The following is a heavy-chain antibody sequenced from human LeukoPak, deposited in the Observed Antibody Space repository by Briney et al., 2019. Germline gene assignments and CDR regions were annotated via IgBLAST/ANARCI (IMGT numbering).Heavy chain of an antibody. CDR1: GYTFTSYD. D-gene: IGHD6-6*01. J-gene: IGHJ4*02. V-gene: IGHV1-18*01. CDR2: ICTYNDNT. Sequence: ASVKVSCKASGYTFTSYDISWVRQAPGQGLEWRGRICTYNDNTHYAQKLQGRVTMTTDTSTSTVYMELKSLRSDDTAVYYCARIQSRIIAARPGNPAFDYWGRGTLVTVSS. CDR3: ARIQSRIIAARPGNPAFDY.